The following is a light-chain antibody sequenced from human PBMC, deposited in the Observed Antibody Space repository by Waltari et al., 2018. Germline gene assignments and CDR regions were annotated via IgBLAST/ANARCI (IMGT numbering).Light chain of an antibody. CDR3: QVWDSSSDHWV. CDR2: DDS. V-gene: IGLV3-21*02. J-gene: IGLJ3*02. Sequence: SYVLTQPPSVSVAPGQTARITCGGNNIGSKSVHWYQQKPGQAPVLVVYDDSDRPSGISGRVSGSNAGNTATLTISRVEAGDEADYYCQVWDSSSDHWVFGGGTKLTVL. CDR1: NIGSKS.